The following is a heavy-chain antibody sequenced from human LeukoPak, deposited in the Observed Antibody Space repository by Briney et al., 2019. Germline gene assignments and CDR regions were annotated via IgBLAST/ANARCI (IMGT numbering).Heavy chain of an antibody. CDR2: IKQDGSEK. CDR3: GREWAVDF. Sequence: GGSLRLSCVASGLTFSRHWMKWVRQAPGKGLECVAIIKQDGSEKYYVNSVKGRFTISRDNAKNSLYLQMNSLRAEDTAVYYCGREWAVDFWGQGTLVTVSS. V-gene: IGHV3-7*01. CDR1: GLTFSRHW. J-gene: IGHJ4*02.